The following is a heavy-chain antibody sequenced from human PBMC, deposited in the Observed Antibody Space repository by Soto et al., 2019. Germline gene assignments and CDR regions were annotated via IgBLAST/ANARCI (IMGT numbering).Heavy chain of an antibody. CDR1: GFTFDDYA. Sequence: GGSLRLSCAASGFTFDDYAMHWVRQAPGKGLEWVSGISWNSGSIGYADSVKGRFTISRDNAKNFLYLRMNSLRAEDTALYYCAKARYYDFWSGTFDYWGQGTLVTVSS. CDR3: AKARYYDFWSGTFDY. CDR2: ISWNSGSI. J-gene: IGHJ4*02. D-gene: IGHD3-3*01. V-gene: IGHV3-9*01.